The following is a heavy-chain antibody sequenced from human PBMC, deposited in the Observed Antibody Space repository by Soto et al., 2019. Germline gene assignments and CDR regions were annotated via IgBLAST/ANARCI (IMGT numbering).Heavy chain of an antibody. Sequence: QLQLQESGPGLVKPSETLSLTCTVSGGSISSSSYYWGWIRQPPGKGLEWIGSIYYSGSTYYNPSLESRVTISVDTSKNQFSLKLSSVTAADTAVYYCARHRLNKAAAGKGTQNWFDPWGQGTLVTVSS. V-gene: IGHV4-39*01. CDR3: ARHRLNKAAAGKGTQNWFDP. J-gene: IGHJ5*02. D-gene: IGHD6-13*01. CDR1: GGSISSSSYY. CDR2: IYYSGST.